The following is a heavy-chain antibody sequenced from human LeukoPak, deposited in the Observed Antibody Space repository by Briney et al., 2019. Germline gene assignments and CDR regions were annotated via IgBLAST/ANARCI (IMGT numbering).Heavy chain of an antibody. Sequence: GASVKVSCKASGYTFTSYGISWVRQAPGQGLEWMGWISAYNGNTNYAQKLQGRVTMTTDTSTSTAYMELRSLRSDDTAVYYCARGSVSYYYDSSGADYWGQGTLVTVSS. D-gene: IGHD3-22*01. CDR3: ARGSVSYYYDSSGADY. V-gene: IGHV1-18*01. CDR2: ISAYNGNT. CDR1: GYTFTSYG. J-gene: IGHJ4*02.